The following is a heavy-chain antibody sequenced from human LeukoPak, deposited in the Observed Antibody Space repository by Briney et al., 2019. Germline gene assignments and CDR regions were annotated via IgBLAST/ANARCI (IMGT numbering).Heavy chain of an antibody. CDR2: MNPNSGNT. CDR1: GYTFTSYD. Sequence: ASVKVSCKASGYTFTSYDINWVRQATGQGLEWMGWMNPNSGNTGYAQKFQGRVTMTRSTSISTAYMELSSLRSEDTAVYYCATASTVTAERGSVVRAFDIWGQGTMVTVSS. J-gene: IGHJ3*02. D-gene: IGHD4-17*01. CDR3: ATASTVTAERGSVVRAFDI. V-gene: IGHV1-8*01.